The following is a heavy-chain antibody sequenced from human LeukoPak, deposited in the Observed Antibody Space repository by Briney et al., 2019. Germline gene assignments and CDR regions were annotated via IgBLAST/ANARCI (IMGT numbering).Heavy chain of an antibody. J-gene: IGHJ4*02. Sequence: ASVKVSCKASGYTFTTYAVHWVRQAPGQRLEYMGWINAGNGYTKYSQQFQGRVTITRDTSASTAYMELSSLRSEDTAVYYCARDGMTAVGPVCWGQGTLVTVSS. CDR1: GYTFTTYA. CDR3: ARDGMTAVGPVC. CDR2: INAGNGYT. D-gene: IGHD6-13*01. V-gene: IGHV1-3*01.